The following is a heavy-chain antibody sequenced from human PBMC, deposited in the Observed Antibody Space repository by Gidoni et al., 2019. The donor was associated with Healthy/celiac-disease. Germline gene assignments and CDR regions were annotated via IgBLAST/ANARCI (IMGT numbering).Heavy chain of an antibody. D-gene: IGHD3-3*01. J-gene: IGHJ3*02. CDR1: GFTFSTYS. CDR2: ISSSSSYI. Sequence: EVQLVESGGGLVKPGGSLRLSCAASGFTFSTYSMNWVRQAPGKGVEWVSSISSSSSYIYYADSVKGRFTISRDNAKNSLYLQMNSLRAEDTAVYYCARDFSRFPEWLFAFDIWGQGTMVTVSS. V-gene: IGHV3-21*01. CDR3: ARDFSRFPEWLFAFDI.